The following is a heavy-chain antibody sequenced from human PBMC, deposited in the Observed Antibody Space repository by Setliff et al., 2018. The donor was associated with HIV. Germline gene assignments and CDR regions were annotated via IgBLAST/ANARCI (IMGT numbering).Heavy chain of an antibody. D-gene: IGHD3-3*01. CDR3: ARTSYNFWGGPDS. Sequence: PSETLSLTCTVSGDSINNYYWVWIRQPPGKGLQWIGSIYNSASTYYSPSLKRRVIMPVDTSKNRFSLRLSSVSAADTAVYYCARTSYNFWGGPDSWGQGTLVTVSS. CDR1: GDSINNYY. V-gene: IGHV4-39*02. CDR2: IYNSAST. J-gene: IGHJ4*02.